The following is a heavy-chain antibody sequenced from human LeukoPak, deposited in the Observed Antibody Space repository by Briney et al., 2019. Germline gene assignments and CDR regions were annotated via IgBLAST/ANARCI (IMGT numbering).Heavy chain of an antibody. Sequence: SETPSLTCTVSGGSIRSYYWGWIRQPPGKGLEWIGYIFYSGGANYNPSLKSRVTISVDTSKNQFSLKLTSVTAADTAVYYCARVYYSNSYDYWYFDLWGRGTLVTVSS. D-gene: IGHD6-13*01. CDR2: IFYSGGA. CDR1: GGSIRSYY. J-gene: IGHJ2*01. CDR3: ARVYYSNSYDYWYFDL. V-gene: IGHV4-59*01.